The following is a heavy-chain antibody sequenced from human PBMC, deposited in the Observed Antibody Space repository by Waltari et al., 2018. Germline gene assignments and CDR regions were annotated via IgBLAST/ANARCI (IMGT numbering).Heavy chain of an antibody. CDR2: INPNTGGT. CDR3: ARQAARNFDY. J-gene: IGHJ4*02. Sequence: QVQLVQSGAEVKKPGASVNVSCKASGYNFIGYYIHWVRQAPGQGLEWMGWINPNTGGTKYEKKYKGRDKLTRDTSISTAYMELSSLGADDMAVFYCARQAARNFDYWGQGTLVTVSS. CDR1: GYNFIGYY. V-gene: IGHV1-2*02.